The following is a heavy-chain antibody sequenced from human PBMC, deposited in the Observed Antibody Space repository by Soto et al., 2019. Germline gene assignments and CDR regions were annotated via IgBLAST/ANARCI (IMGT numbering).Heavy chain of an antibody. D-gene: IGHD2-21*02. CDR3: ASLPYGGGDCSHENWFDP. V-gene: IGHV1-18*01. J-gene: IGHJ5*02. CDR2: ISTYNGKT. CDR1: GYTFTTYG. Sequence: GASVKVSCKASGYTFTTYGITWVRQAPGQGLEWMGWISTYNGKTNYPQKLQGRVTMTTDTSTSTAYMELSCLRSEDTALYYCASLPYGGGDCSHENWFDPWGQGTLVTVSS.